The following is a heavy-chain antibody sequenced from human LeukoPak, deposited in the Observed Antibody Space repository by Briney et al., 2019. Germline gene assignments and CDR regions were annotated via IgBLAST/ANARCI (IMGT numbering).Heavy chain of an antibody. J-gene: IGHJ4*02. D-gene: IGHD4-17*01. V-gene: IGHV3-74*01. CDR3: ALPLRDGDFYFDY. Sequence: GGSLRLSCAASGFTFSNYWMHWVRKAPGKGLVWVSRINRDGRSTNYADSVKGRFTISRDNAKNTVFLQMNSLRAEDTAVYYCALPLRDGDFYFDYWGQGALVTVSS. CDR2: INRDGRST. CDR1: GFTFSNYW.